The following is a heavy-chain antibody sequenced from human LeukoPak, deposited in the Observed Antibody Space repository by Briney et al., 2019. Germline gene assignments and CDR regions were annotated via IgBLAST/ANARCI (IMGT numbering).Heavy chain of an antibody. CDR2: IYSGGST. CDR3: ARRGSGGDAFDI. Sequence: GGSLRLSCAASGFTVGSNYMSWVRQAPGKGREWVSVIYSGGSTYYADSVKGRFTISRDNSKNTLYLQMNSLRAEDTAVYYCARRGSGGDAFDIWGQGTMVTVSS. J-gene: IGHJ3*02. V-gene: IGHV3-66*01. CDR1: GFTVGSNY. D-gene: IGHD3-10*01.